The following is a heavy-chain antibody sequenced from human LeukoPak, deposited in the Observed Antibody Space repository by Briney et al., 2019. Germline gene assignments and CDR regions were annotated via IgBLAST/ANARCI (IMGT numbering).Heavy chain of an antibody. CDR2: IIPIFGTA. CDR1: GGTFSSYA. Sequence: ASXKVXCKASGGTFSSYAISWVRQAPGQGLEWMGGIIPIFGTANYAQKFQGRVTITADESTSTAYMELSSLRSEDTAVYYCARGTIVGATDYWGQGTLVTVSS. CDR3: ARGTIVGATDY. D-gene: IGHD1-26*01. V-gene: IGHV1-69*13. J-gene: IGHJ4*02.